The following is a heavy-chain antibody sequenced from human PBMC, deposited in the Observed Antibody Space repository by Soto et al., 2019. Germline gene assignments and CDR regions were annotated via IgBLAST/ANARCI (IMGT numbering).Heavy chain of an antibody. CDR3: AKTPGVITVITSFDH. CDR1: GFTFSDYY. Sequence: GGSLRLSCEASGFTFSDYYMSWIRQAPGKGLEWVSYISSSGSTIYYADSVKGRFTISRDNAKNSLYLQMNSLRAEDTAVYYCAKTPGVITVITSFDHWGQRSPVTVSS. CDR2: ISSSGSTI. D-gene: IGHD3-16*01. J-gene: IGHJ4*02. V-gene: IGHV3-11*01.